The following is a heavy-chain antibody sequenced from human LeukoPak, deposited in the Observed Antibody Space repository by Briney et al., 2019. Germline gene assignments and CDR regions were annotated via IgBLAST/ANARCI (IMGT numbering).Heavy chain of an antibody. CDR2: IKNDGSST. J-gene: IGHJ4*02. V-gene: IGHV3-74*01. CDR1: GFTFSSYW. Sequence: AGGSLGLSCVASGFTFSSYWMHWVRHTPGKGLAWVSRIKNDGSSTDYADSVKGRFTISRDNARNPLYLQMNSLKAEDTAIYYCARVEGGSYFNQFDQWGQGTLVTVSS. CDR3: ARVEGGSYFNQFDQ. D-gene: IGHD1-26*01.